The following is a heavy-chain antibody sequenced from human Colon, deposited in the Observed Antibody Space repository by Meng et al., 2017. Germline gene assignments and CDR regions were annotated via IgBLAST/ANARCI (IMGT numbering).Heavy chain of an antibody. D-gene: IGHD6-19*01. CDR3: AVIIAVAGSPYFDN. V-gene: IGHV4-39*07. CDR1: GGSISSGSYY. J-gene: IGHJ4*02. Sequence: SETLSLTCIVSGGSISSGSYYWDWIRQPPGEGLQWIGNIYDSERTYYNPSLKSRLTISVDTSKNQFSLKLSSVTAADTAVYYCAVIIAVAGSPYFDNWGQGTLVTVSS. CDR2: IYDSERT.